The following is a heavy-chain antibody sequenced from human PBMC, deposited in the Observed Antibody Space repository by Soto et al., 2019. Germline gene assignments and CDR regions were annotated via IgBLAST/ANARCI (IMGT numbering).Heavy chain of an antibody. CDR3: AREMLRPFEYYYYYGMDV. CDR1: GDSVSSSSAA. CDR2: TYYRSKWYN. J-gene: IGHJ6*02. D-gene: IGHD3-10*02. V-gene: IGHV6-1*01. Sequence: PSQTLSLTCAISGDSVSSSSAAWNWIRQSPSRGLEWLGRTYYRSKWYNDYAVSVKSRITINPDTSKNQFSLQLNSVTPEDTAVYYCAREMLRPFEYYYYYGMDVWGQGTTVTVSS.